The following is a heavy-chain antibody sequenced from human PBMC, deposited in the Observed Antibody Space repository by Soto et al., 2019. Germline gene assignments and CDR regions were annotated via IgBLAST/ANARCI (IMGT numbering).Heavy chain of an antibody. Sequence: ASVKVSCKTSRYTFTNYVVDWVRQAPGQGLEWMGWINSGNGNTKYSEKFQGRVTITRDTSASTAYMELNSLTSEDTAVYYCARGLTIFGVVIGYWGQGTLVTVSS. CDR1: RYTFTNYV. D-gene: IGHD3-3*01. V-gene: IGHV1-3*01. J-gene: IGHJ4*02. CDR2: INSGNGNT. CDR3: ARGLTIFGVVIGY.